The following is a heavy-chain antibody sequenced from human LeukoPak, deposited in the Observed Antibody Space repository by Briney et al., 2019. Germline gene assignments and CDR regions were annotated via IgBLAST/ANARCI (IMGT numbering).Heavy chain of an antibody. V-gene: IGHV3-30*19. CDR1: GFTFSSYG. D-gene: IGHD3-9*01. CDR3: ARDKYYDILTRRNYGMDV. Sequence: GRSLRLSCAASGFTFSSYGMHWVRQAPGKGLEWVAVISYDGSNKYYADSVKGRFTISRDNSKNTLYLQMNSLRAEDTAVYYCARDKYYDILTRRNYGMDVWGQGTTVTVSS. CDR2: ISYDGSNK. J-gene: IGHJ6*02.